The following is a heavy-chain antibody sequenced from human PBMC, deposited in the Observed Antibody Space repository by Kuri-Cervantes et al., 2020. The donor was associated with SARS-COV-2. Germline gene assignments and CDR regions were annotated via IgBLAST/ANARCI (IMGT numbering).Heavy chain of an antibody. Sequence: GGSLRLSCAASGFILSTFVVSWVRQAPGRGLEWVSSITRSSVYISYADSLKGRFTISRDNAKNSLYLQMNSLRAEDTAVYYCARSPGDGDYDPFDYWGQGTLVTVSS. J-gene: IGHJ4*02. D-gene: IGHD4-17*01. CDR3: ARSPGDGDYDPFDY. CDR2: ITRSSVYI. V-gene: IGHV3-21*01. CDR1: GFILSTFV.